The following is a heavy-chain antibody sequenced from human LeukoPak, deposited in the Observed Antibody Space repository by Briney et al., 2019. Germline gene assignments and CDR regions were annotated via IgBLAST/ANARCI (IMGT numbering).Heavy chain of an antibody. CDR1: GGSFSGYY. CDR3: ARGPSAGGDFDY. J-gene: IGHJ4*02. Sequence: SSETLSLTCAVYGGSFSGYYWSWIRQPPGKGLEWIGEINHSGSTNYNPSLKSRVTISVDTSKNQFSLKLSSVTAADTAVYYCARGPSAGGDFDYWGQGTLVTVSS. CDR2: INHSGST. V-gene: IGHV4-34*01. D-gene: IGHD3-10*01.